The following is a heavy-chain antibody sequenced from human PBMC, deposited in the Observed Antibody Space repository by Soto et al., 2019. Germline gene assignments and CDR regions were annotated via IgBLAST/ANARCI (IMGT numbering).Heavy chain of an antibody. Sequence: ASVKVSCKASGFSFTGYYIHWLRQAPGQGLEWMGWINAESGGTDYAQKFQGRVTLTTDTSIATAYLKPNSLTSADTALYLCAKEFTPQLDYWLDLSGQGTQVTVCS. D-gene: IGHD6-6*01. J-gene: IGHJ5*02. CDR1: GFSFTGYY. CDR2: INAESGGT. V-gene: IGHV1-2*02. CDR3: AKEFTPQLDYWLDL.